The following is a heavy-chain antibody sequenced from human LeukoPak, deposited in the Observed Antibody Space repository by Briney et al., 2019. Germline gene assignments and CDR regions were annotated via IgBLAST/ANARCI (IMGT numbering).Heavy chain of an antibody. J-gene: IGHJ4*02. D-gene: IGHD3-10*01. CDR1: AFPFSTYS. Sequence: GGSLRLSCAASAFPFSTYSMNWVRQAPGKGLEWVSSISRGSSRRHYADSVKGRFTISRDNAKNSLYLQMNSRRAEDTAVYYCAADAEFDITASFDFWGQGTLVTVSS. CDR3: AADAEFDITASFDF. V-gene: IGHV3-21*01. CDR2: ISRGSSRR.